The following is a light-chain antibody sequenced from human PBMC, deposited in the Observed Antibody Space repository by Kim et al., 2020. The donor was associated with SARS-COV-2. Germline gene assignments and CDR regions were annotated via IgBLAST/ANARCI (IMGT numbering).Light chain of an antibody. V-gene: IGLV4-69*01. Sequence: ASVRLTCMLSSRQSSYAIAWHQQQRGKGPRFLMKVNRDGSHIKGDGIPDRFSGSTSGAERYLTISSLQPEDEADYYCQTWDTGIRVCGGGTQLTVL. J-gene: IGLJ3*02. CDR3: QTWDTGIRV. CDR2: VNRDGSH. CDR1: SRQSSYA.